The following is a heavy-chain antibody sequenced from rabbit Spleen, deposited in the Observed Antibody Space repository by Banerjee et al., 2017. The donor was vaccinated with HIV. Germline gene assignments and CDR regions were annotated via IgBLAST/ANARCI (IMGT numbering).Heavy chain of an antibody. V-gene: IGHV1S45*01. Sequence: QEQLEESGGGLVKPEGSLTLTCKASGVSLNDKDVMCWVRQAPGKGLEWIACINIVTGKSVYASWAKGRFTMSRTSSTTVTLQMTSLTAADTATYFCARDSYAASGVWNLWGPGTLVTVS. CDR3: ARDSYAASGVWNL. D-gene: IGHD4-2*01. CDR2: INIVTGKS. CDR1: GVSLNDKDV. J-gene: IGHJ4*01.